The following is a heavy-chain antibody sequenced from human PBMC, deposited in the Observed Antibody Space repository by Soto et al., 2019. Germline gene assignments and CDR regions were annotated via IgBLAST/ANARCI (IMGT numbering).Heavy chain of an antibody. V-gene: IGHV3-23*01. CDR3: DSLTRTTHYYYYMDI. CDR2: ISGSGGST. D-gene: IGHD1-7*01. J-gene: IGHJ6*03. Sequence: GGSLRLSCAASGFRFSSYAMSWVRQAPGKGLEWVSAISGSGGSTYYADSVKGRFTISRDNSKNTLYLQMNSLRAEDTAVYYCDSLTRTTHYYYYMDIWGKGTTVNVSS. CDR1: GFRFSSYA.